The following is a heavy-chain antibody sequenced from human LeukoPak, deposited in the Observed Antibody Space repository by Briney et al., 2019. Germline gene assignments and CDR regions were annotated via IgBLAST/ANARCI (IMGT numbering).Heavy chain of an antibody. Sequence: ASVKVSCKASGYTFTSYDINWVRQATGQGLEWMGWMNPNSGNTGYAQKFQGRVTMTRNTSISTAYMELGSLRSEDTAVYYCAREGGTMVRGEDAFDIWGQGTMVTVSS. CDR3: AREGGTMVRGEDAFDI. CDR2: MNPNSGNT. J-gene: IGHJ3*02. V-gene: IGHV1-8*01. CDR1: GYTFTSYD. D-gene: IGHD3-10*01.